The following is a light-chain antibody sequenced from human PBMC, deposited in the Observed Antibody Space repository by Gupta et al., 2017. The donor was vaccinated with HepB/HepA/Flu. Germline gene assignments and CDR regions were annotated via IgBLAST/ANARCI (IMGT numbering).Light chain of an antibody. V-gene: IGLV1-40*01. CDR1: SSNIGTGYD. Sequence: QSVLPPPPSLSGAPGQRVTLSCPGSSSNIGTGYDVHWYQQLPGAAPKLLIYGSNNRPAGVPDRFSASKSGTAASLVISGRKEEEEADYYCQSDDNTRNEVFGGGTKVTVL. CDR3: QSDDNTRNEV. CDR2: GSN. J-gene: IGLJ3*02.